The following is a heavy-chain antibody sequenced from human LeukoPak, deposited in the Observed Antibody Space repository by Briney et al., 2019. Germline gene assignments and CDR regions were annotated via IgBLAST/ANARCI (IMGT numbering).Heavy chain of an antibody. CDR1: GFTLSSYW. J-gene: IGHJ4*02. CDR2: ISKDGSKK. CDR3: AREKPMRAYN. D-gene: IGHD3-22*01. V-gene: IGHV3-7*01. Sequence: GGSLRLSCAASGFTLSSYWMSWVRQAPGKGLEWVGCISKDGSKKRYVASVKGRFTSSRDNAKDYLYLQINSLRDEDTAVYYCAREKPMRAYNWGQGALVTVSS.